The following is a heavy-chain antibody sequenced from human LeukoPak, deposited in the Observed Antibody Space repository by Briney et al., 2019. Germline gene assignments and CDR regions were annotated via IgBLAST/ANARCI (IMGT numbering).Heavy chain of an antibody. D-gene: IGHD3-10*01. J-gene: IGHJ6*02. Sequence: GRSLRLPCAASGFTFSSYGMHWVRQAPGKGLEWVAVISYDGSNKYYADSVKGRFTISRDNSKNTLYLQMNSLRAEDTAVYYCAKVPITMVRGVIQKDYGMDVWGQGTTVTVSS. V-gene: IGHV3-30*18. CDR3: AKVPITMVRGVIQKDYGMDV. CDR1: GFTFSSYG. CDR2: ISYDGSNK.